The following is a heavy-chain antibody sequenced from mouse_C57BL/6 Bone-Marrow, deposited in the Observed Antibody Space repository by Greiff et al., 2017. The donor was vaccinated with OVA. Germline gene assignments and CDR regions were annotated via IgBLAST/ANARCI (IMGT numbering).Heavy chain of an antibody. CDR2: IYPRSGNT. Sequence: QVQLKQSGAELARPGASVKLSCKASGYTFTSYGISWVKQRTGQGLEWIGEIYPRSGNTYYNEKFKGKATLTADKSSSTAYMELRSLTSEDSAVYFCAREHYYGSSYGASWGQGTLVTVSA. CDR1: GYTFTSYG. J-gene: IGHJ3*01. CDR3: AREHYYGSSYGAS. V-gene: IGHV1-81*01. D-gene: IGHD1-1*01.